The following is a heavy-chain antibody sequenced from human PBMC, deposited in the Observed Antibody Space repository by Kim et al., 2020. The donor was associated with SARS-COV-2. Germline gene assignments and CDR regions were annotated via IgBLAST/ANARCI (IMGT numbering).Heavy chain of an antibody. Sequence: GRFTISRDNSKNTLYLQMNSLRAEDTAVYYCAKDLVRSYYDSSGEFDYWGQGTLVTVSS. CDR3: AKDLVRSYYDSSGEFDY. D-gene: IGHD3-22*01. V-gene: IGHV3-23*01. J-gene: IGHJ4*02.